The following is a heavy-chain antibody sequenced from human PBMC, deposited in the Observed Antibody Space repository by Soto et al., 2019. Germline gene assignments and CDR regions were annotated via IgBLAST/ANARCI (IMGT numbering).Heavy chain of an antibody. CDR3: ARETEYYYGSGSQVPHWVGGLFSSVYYYYYGMDV. Sequence: DSVKVSCNASGYTFTSYVISWVRQAPGQGLEWMGWISAYNGNTNYAQKLQGRVTMTTDTSTSTAYMELRSLRSDDTAVYYCARETEYYYGSGSQVPHWVGGLFSSVYYYYYGMDVWGQGTTVTVSS. V-gene: IGHV1-18*01. CDR2: ISAYNGNT. CDR1: GYTFTSYV. J-gene: IGHJ6*02. D-gene: IGHD3-10*01.